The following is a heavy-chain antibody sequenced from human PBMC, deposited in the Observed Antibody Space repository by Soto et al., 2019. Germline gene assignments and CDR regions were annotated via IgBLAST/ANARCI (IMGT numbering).Heavy chain of an antibody. CDR3: ARERGYYGSGSYPADY. CDR1: GYTFTSYG. Sequence: ASVKVSCKASGYTFTSYGISWVLQAPGQGLEWMGWISAYNGNTNYAQKLQGRVTMTTDTSTSTAYMELRSLRSDDTAVYYCARERGYYGSGSYPADYWGQGTLVTVSS. CDR2: ISAYNGNT. D-gene: IGHD3-10*01. V-gene: IGHV1-18*01. J-gene: IGHJ4*02.